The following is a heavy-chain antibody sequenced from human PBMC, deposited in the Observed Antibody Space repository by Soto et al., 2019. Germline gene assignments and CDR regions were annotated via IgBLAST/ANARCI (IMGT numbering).Heavy chain of an antibody. J-gene: IGHJ3*02. Sequence: QVQLVESGGGVVQPGRSLRLSCAASGFTFSSYGMHWVRQAPGKGLEWVAVIWYDGSNKYYADSVKGRFTITRDNSKNTLYLQMNSLRAEDTAVYYCARRWGYDAFDIWGQGIMVTVSS. D-gene: IGHD3-16*01. V-gene: IGHV3-33*01. CDR3: ARRWGYDAFDI. CDR2: IWYDGSNK. CDR1: GFTFSSYG.